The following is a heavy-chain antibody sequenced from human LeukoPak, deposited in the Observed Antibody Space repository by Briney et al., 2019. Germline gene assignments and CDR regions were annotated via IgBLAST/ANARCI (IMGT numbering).Heavy chain of an antibody. V-gene: IGHV4-31*03. D-gene: IGHD3-22*01. CDR3: ARDVGGYYYGKFEY. J-gene: IGHJ4*02. CDR1: GGSISIGDHF. Sequence: SHTLSLTCTVSGGSISIGDHFWSSIRQLPAKGLERIGYISYGGSTFYNPSLKSRAAISVDTSKTQFSLKLTSVTAADTAVYYCARDVGGYYYGKFEYWGQGSLVTVSS. CDR2: ISYGGST.